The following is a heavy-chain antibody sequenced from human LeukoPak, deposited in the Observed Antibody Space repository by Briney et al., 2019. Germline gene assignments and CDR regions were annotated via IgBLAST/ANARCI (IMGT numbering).Heavy chain of an antibody. J-gene: IGHJ3*02. V-gene: IGHV3-30*04. Sequence: GGSLRLSCAASGFTFSSYAMHWVRQAPGKGLEWVAVISYDGSNKYYADSVKGRFTISRDNSKNTLYLQMNSLRAEDTAVYYCARDSIRLLCGDYIEAFDIWGQGTMVTVSS. D-gene: IGHD4-17*01. CDR3: ARDSIRLLCGDYIEAFDI. CDR1: GFTFSSYA. CDR2: ISYDGSNK.